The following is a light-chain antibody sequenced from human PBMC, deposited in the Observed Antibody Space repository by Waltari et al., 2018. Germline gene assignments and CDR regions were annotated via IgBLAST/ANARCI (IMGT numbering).Light chain of an antibody. CDR2: ELR. V-gene: IGLV2-14*03. CDR3: SSYSGSSTLIL. Sequence: GSPGQSITISCTGTSSDVGGYNYVSWFQQHPGKAPKLIIYELRNRPLGVSERFSGSKSANTASLTISGLQSEDEAYYYCSSYSGSSTLILFGGGTKVTVL. CDR1: SSDVGGYNY. J-gene: IGLJ2*01.